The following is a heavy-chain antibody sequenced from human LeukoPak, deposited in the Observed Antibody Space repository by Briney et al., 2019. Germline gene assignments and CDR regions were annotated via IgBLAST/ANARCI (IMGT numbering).Heavy chain of an antibody. CDR1: AFTFGDYS. V-gene: IGHV3-48*02. J-gene: IGHJ3*01. Sequence: GGSLRLSCAASAFTFGDYSMNWVRQAPGKGLEWISYIDTSSSTMYYADSVMCRFTISRDNAKESLYLQMNSLRDKDTAVYYCAREDDSWGPNNLDLWGQGTMVTVSS. D-gene: IGHD7-27*01. CDR3: AREDDSWGPNNLDL. CDR2: IDTSSSTM.